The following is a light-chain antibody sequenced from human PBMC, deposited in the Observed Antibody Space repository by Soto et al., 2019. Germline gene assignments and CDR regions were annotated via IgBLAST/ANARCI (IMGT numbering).Light chain of an antibody. V-gene: IGLV2-14*01. CDR1: SSDVGGYNY. CDR3: SSYTSSSTAWV. Sequence: QSALTQPASVSGSPGQSITISCTGTSSDVGGYNYVSWYQQHPGKAPKLMIYEVSNRPSGVSNRFSGSKSGNTSSLTISGLQAEDEADYYCSSYTSSSTAWVFGGGTKRNVL. J-gene: IGLJ3*02. CDR2: EVS.